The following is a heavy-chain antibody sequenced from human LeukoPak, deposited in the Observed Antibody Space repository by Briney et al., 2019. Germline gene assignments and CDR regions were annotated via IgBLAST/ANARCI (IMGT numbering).Heavy chain of an antibody. V-gene: IGHV1-69*05. D-gene: IGHD1-26*01. CDR1: GGTFSGNG. Sequence: SAKVSCKASGGTFSGNGITWVRQAPGQGLEWMGGIIPIFGTTKYAQKFQGRVAITTDESTSTAYMELSSLRSDDTAVYYCARDYSGSYYGWFDPWGQGTLVTVSS. CDR2: IIPIFGTT. J-gene: IGHJ5*02. CDR3: ARDYSGSYYGWFDP.